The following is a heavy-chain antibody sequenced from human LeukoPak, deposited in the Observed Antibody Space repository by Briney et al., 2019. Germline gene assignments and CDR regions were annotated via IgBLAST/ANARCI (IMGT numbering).Heavy chain of an antibody. CDR3: ASGLRYYYYGMDV. V-gene: IGHV3-48*03. CDR2: ISSSGSTI. CDR1: GFTVSSYA. J-gene: IGHJ6*02. Sequence: PGGSLRLSCTASGFTVSSYAMNWVRQAPGKGLEWVSCISSSGSTIYYADSVKGRFTISRDNAKNSLYLQMNSLRAEDTAVYYCASGLRYYYYGMDVWGQGTTVTVSS. D-gene: IGHD4-17*01.